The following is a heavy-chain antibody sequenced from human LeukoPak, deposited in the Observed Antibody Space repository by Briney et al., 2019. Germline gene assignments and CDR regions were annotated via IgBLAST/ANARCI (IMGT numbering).Heavy chain of an antibody. D-gene: IGHD2-15*01. CDR3: ARVHREVAGQFDP. CDR2: IYYSGST. Sequence: SETLSLTCTVSGGSISSYYWSWIRQPPGKGLEWIGYIYYSGSTNYNPSLKSRVTISVDTSKNQFSLKLSSVTAAGTAVYYCARVHREVAGQFDPWGQGTLVTVSS. V-gene: IGHV4-59*01. J-gene: IGHJ5*02. CDR1: GGSISSYY.